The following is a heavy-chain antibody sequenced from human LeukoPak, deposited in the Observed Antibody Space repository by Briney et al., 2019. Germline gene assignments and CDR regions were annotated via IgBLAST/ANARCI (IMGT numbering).Heavy chain of an antibody. V-gene: IGHV3-48*02. Sequence: GGSLRLSCAASGFTFSSYSMNWVRQAPGKGLEWVSYISSSSSTIYYADSVKGRFTISRDNAKNSLYLHMNSLKDEDTAVYYCARGALGFDYWGQGTLVTVSS. CDR1: GFTFSSYS. J-gene: IGHJ4*02. CDR2: ISSSSSTI. CDR3: ARGALGFDY.